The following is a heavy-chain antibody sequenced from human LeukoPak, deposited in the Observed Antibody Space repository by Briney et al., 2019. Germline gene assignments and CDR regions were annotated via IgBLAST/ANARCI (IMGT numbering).Heavy chain of an antibody. V-gene: IGHV3-23*01. CDR3: AKDILAVAGSSSWFDP. CDR2: ISGSGGST. Sequence: GGSLRLSCAASGFTFSSYAMSWVRQAPGKRLEWVSAISGSGGSTYYADSVKCRFTISRDNSKNTLYLQMNSLRAEDTAVYYCAKDILAVAGSSSWFDPWGQGTLVIVSS. J-gene: IGHJ5*02. D-gene: IGHD6-19*01. CDR1: GFTFSSYA.